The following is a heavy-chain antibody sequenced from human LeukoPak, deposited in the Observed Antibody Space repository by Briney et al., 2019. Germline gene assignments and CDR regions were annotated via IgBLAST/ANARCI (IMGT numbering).Heavy chain of an antibody. J-gene: IGHJ6*02. V-gene: IGHV4-59*01. Sequence: PSETLPLTCTVSGGSISSYYWSWIRQPPGKGLEWIGYIYYSGSTNYNPSLKSRVTISVDTSKNQFSLKLSSVTAADTAVYYCARVNHGMDVWGQGTTVTVSS. CDR3: ARVNHGMDV. CDR2: IYYSGST. CDR1: GGSISSYY.